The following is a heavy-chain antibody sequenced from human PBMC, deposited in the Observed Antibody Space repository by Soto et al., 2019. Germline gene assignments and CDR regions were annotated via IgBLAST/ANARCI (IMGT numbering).Heavy chain of an antibody. J-gene: IGHJ5*02. CDR1: GGSVSSGSFY. CDR3: ARHPSDFWFDP. V-gene: IGHV4-61*01. Sequence: PSETLSLTCTVSGGSVSSGSFYWSWIRQPPGKGLEWIGYIYYTGSTNYNPSLKSRVTITLETSKSQFSLRLTSVTASDTAVYYCARHPSDFWFDPWGQGTLVTV. CDR2: IYYTGST. D-gene: IGHD2-21*02.